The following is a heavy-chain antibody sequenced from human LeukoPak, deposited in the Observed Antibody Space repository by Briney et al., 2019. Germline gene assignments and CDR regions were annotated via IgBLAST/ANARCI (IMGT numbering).Heavy chain of an antibody. Sequence: GGSLRLSCAASGFTFSSYSMNWVRQAPGEGLEWVSYISSSSSTIYYADSVKGRFTISRDNAKNSLYLQMNSLRAEDTAVYYCARDREPVITMVRGVIPFDYWGQGTLVTVSS. D-gene: IGHD3-10*01. CDR3: ARDREPVITMVRGVIPFDY. J-gene: IGHJ4*02. V-gene: IGHV3-48*04. CDR2: ISSSSSTI. CDR1: GFTFSSYS.